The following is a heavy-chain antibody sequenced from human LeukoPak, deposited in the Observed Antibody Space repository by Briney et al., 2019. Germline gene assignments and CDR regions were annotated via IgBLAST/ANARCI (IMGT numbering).Heavy chain of an antibody. D-gene: IGHD3-10*01. V-gene: IGHV1-8*01. J-gene: IGHJ5*02. CDR3: VRDGEGVAISVNYWFDP. Sequence: ASVKVSCKASGFTFTSYDINWVRQARGQGLEWMGWMDPQNGNTGYAQKFQGRVTMTRDTSISTAYMELRGLRSDDTAVYYCVRDGEGVAISVNYWFDPWGQGTLVTVSS. CDR1: GFTFTSYD. CDR2: MDPQNGNT.